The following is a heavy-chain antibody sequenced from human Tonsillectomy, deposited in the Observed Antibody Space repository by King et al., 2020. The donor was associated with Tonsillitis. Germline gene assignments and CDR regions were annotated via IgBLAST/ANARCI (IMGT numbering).Heavy chain of an antibody. CDR1: GFTFSSYG. Sequence: VQLVESGGGVVQPGRSLRLSCAASGFTFSSYGMHWVRQAPGKGLEWVAVIWYDGSNKYYAVSVKGRFTISRDNSKNTLYLQMNSLRAEDTAVYYCARDVKRGYSFGSVDYWGQGTLVTVSS. D-gene: IGHD5-18*01. CDR3: ARDVKRGYSFGSVDY. CDR2: IWYDGSNK. J-gene: IGHJ4*02. V-gene: IGHV3-33*01.